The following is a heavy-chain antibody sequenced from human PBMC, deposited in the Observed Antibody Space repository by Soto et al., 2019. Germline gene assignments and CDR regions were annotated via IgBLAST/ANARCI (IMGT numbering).Heavy chain of an antibody. D-gene: IGHD2-2*02. J-gene: IGHJ4*02. CDR1: SVTWSSYW. Sequence: GWSLRLSCSASSVTWSSYWMSWVRQAPGKGLAWVANMRQDGSEKYYVDSVKGRFTISRDNAKNSLYLQMNSLRAEDTAVYYCARILCSSTSCYTFDYWGQGNLVXV. CDR3: ARILCSSTSCYTFDY. CDR2: MRQDGSEK. V-gene: IGHV3-7*03.